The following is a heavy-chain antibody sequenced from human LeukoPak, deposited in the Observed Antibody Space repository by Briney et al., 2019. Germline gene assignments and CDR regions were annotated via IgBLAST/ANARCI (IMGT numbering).Heavy chain of an antibody. Sequence: GGSLRLSCAASGFTLSTHWMSWVRQAPGKGLEWVANIRQDGSEKNYADSAKGRFTISRDNAKNSLYLQMNSLRVDDTAVYYCARDVSSPRRGNLDYWGQGTLVTVSS. CDR3: ARDVSSPRRGNLDY. V-gene: IGHV3-7*04. J-gene: IGHJ4*02. D-gene: IGHD1-14*01. CDR2: IRQDGSEK. CDR1: GFTLSTHW.